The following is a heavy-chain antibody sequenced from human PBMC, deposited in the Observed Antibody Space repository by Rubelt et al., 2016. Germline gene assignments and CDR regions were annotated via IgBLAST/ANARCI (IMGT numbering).Heavy chain of an antibody. J-gene: IGHJ4*02. Sequence: VQLVESGGGVVQPGRSLRLSCVASGFTFSNYAMHWVRQGPGKGLAWVANIKQDGSEKYYVDSVKGRFTISRDNAKNSLSLQMISLRADDTAVYYCATDYLGYWGQGTRVTVTS. CDR3: ATDYLGY. CDR2: IKQDGSEK. V-gene: IGHV3-7*03. CDR1: GFTFSNYA.